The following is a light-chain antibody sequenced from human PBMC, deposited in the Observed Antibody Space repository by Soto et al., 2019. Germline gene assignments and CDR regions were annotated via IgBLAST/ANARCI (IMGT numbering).Light chain of an antibody. V-gene: IGKV1-13*02. CDR1: QAIRYD. CDR2: DVS. J-gene: IGKJ1*01. CDR3: QQYNTYPWT. Sequence: AIQMTQSPSSLSASVGDRVTITCRASQAIRYDLGWYQQKPGKAPKLLIYDVSSLESGVPSRFSGSGSGTEFTLTISSLQPDDFATYYCQQYNTYPWTFGQGTKVDIK.